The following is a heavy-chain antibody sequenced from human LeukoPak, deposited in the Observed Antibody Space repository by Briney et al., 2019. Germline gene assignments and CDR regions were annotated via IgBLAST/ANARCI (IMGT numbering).Heavy chain of an antibody. D-gene: IGHD2-15*01. CDR3: ARDLSPIVRGVVAEHLSWFDP. V-gene: IGHV1-69*05. CDR1: GGTFSSYA. J-gene: IGHJ5*02. Sequence: SVKVSCKASGGTFSSYAISWVRQAPGQGLEWMGGIIPIFGTANYAQKSQGRVTITTDESTSTAYMELSSLRSEDTAVYYCARDLSPIVRGVVAEHLSWFDPWGQGTLVTVSS. CDR2: IIPIFGTA.